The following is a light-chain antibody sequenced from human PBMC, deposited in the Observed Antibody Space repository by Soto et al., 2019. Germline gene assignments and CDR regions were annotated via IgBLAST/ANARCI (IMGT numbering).Light chain of an antibody. CDR1: SSDVGYYNY. Sequence: QSALTQPASVSGSPGQSITISCTRTSSDVGYYNYVSWYQQHPGKAPKLLIYDVSGRPSGVSNRFSGSKSGNTASLSISGLQAEDEADYYCSSYTRSTTWVFGGGTKLTVL. CDR3: SSYTRSTTWV. V-gene: IGLV2-14*01. CDR2: DVS. J-gene: IGLJ3*02.